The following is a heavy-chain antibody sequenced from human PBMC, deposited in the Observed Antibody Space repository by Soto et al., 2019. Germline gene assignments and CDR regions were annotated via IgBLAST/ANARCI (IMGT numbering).Heavy chain of an antibody. V-gene: IGHV4-31*11. D-gene: IGHD2-15*01. J-gene: IGHJ4*02. CDR2: IYHGGTT. CDR1: GGSICSAGAY. Sequence: SETLSLTCAVSGGSICSAGAYWSWIRQIPGRGLEWIGHIYHGGTTDYNPSLKSRITMSVDTSKNQFSLELNSVTAADTAVYYCARYCSGGTCYDRIDYWGQGTLVTVPS. CDR3: ARYCSGGTCYDRIDY.